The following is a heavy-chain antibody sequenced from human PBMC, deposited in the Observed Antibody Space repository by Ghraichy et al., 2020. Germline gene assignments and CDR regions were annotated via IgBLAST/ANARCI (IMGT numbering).Heavy chain of an antibody. CDR1: GYTFNSYY. CDR2: IDPSGGRT. D-gene: IGHD3-10*02. V-gene: IGHV1-46*02. J-gene: IGHJ4*02. Sequence: ASVKVSCKASGYTFNSYYVHWVRQAPGQGLEWMGFIDPSGGRTDYTQKFQARIIMTRDTSTNTVYMELSSLRSGDTAVYYCAREGGEGLAMLACDYWGQGTLVTVSS. CDR3: AREGGEGLAMLACDY.